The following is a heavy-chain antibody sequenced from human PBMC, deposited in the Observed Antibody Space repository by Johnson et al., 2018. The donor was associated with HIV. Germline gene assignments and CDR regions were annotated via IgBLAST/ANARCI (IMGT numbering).Heavy chain of an antibody. CDR1: GFTFSSYA. CDR3: ARGGGSLRWDLSFDI. D-gene: IGHD1-26*01. V-gene: IGHV3-30*14. J-gene: IGHJ3*02. Sequence: QVQLVESGGGVVQPGRSLRLSCAASGFTFSSYAMHWVRQAPGKGLEWVAVISYDGSNRYYADSVKGRFTISRENAKNSLYLQMNSLRAGDTAVYYCARGGGSLRWDLSFDIWGQGTMVTVSS. CDR2: ISYDGSNR.